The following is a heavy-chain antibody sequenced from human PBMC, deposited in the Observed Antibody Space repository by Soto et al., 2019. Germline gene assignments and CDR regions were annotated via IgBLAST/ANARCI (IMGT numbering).Heavy chain of an antibody. CDR1: GEKFKHYW. CDR3: ARHGNSGTGTYVPYYCYGMDV. D-gene: IGHD3-10*01. J-gene: IGHJ6*02. Sequence: GLCLKNSCKGAGEKFKHYWVAGVRQMSGKGLEWMGIIYPSDSDARYSPSFQGQVTISADKSISAAYLQWSSLKASDTAMYYCARHGNSGTGTYVPYYCYGMDVWGQGTTLTVSS. V-gene: IGHV5-51*01. CDR2: IYPSDSDA.